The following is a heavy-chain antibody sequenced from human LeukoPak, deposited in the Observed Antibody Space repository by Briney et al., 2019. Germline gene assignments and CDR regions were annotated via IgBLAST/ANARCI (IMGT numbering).Heavy chain of an antibody. Sequence: ASVKVSCKASGYTFTSYDINWVRQAAGHGLEWMGWMNPNSGNTGYAQKFQGRVTMTKNTSISTAYMELSSLRSEDTAVYYCATLLSPEDYWGQGTLVTVSS. CDR3: ATLLSPEDY. CDR2: MNPNSGNT. J-gene: IGHJ4*02. D-gene: IGHD3-10*01. V-gene: IGHV1-8*01. CDR1: GYTFTSYD.